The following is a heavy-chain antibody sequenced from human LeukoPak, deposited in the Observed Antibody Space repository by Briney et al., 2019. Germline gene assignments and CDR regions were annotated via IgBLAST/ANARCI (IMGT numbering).Heavy chain of an antibody. Sequence: ASVKVSCKASGYTFTSYDINWVRQATGQGLEWMGWMNPNSGNTGYAEKFQGRVTMTRNNSISTAYMELSSLRSEDTAVYYCARAVTGTYYYYYYMDVWGKGTTVTISS. CDR1: GYTFTSYD. V-gene: IGHV1-8*01. CDR3: ARAVTGTYYYYYYMDV. J-gene: IGHJ6*03. CDR2: MNPNSGNT. D-gene: IGHD1-20*01.